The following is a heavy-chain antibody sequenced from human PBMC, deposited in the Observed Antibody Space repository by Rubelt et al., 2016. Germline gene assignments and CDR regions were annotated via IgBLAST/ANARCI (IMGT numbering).Heavy chain of an antibody. CDR1: GGSISSGGYY. Sequence: QVQLQESGPGLVKPSQTLSLTCTVSGGSISSGGYYWSWIRQHPGKGLEWIGYIYYSGSTYYNPSLKSRVTISGDMSKNQFSLKLSSVTAADTAVYYCMRSPYYYDSSGLSDKFDAWGQGTLVTASS. V-gene: IGHV4-31*03. D-gene: IGHD3-22*01. J-gene: IGHJ4*02. CDR3: MRSPYYYDSSGLSDKFDA. CDR2: IYYSGST.